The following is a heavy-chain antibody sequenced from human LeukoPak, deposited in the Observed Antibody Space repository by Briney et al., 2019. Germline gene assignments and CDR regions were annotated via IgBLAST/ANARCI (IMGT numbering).Heavy chain of an antibody. Sequence: GASVKVSCKASAGTLCSYAISWVRQAPGQRLEWLGRIIPIISIANYAQKFQGRVTITADKSTSTAYMELSSLRSEDTAVYYCARDCGYSYGTWGYYYYYYGMDVWGQGTTVTVSS. CDR2: IIPIISIA. CDR3: ARDCGYSYGTWGYYYYYYGMDV. D-gene: IGHD5-18*01. J-gene: IGHJ6*02. V-gene: IGHV1-69*04. CDR1: AGTLCSYA.